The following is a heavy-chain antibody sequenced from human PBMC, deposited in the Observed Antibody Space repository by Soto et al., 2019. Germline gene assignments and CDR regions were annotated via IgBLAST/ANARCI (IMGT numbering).Heavy chain of an antibody. D-gene: IGHD2-15*01. CDR1: GGSISSGGYY. CDR2: IYYRGIT. J-gene: IGHJ4*02. V-gene: IGHV4-31*03. CDR3: ARARWYYFDY. Sequence: QVQLQESGPGLVKPSQTLSLTCTVSGGSISSGGYYWSWIRQHPGKGLEWIGYIYYRGITYYNPALNSRVTISVDTSKNQFSLKLSSVTAADTAVYYCARARWYYFDYWGQGTLVTVSS.